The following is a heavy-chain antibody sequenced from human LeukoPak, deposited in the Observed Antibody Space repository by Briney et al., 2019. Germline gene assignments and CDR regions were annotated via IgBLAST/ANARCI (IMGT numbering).Heavy chain of an antibody. CDR3: ARDRQLDPTEDALDI. D-gene: IGHD1-1*01. CDR2: IIPIFGTA. Sequence: SVKVSCKASGGTFSSYAISWVRQAPGQGLEWMGGIIPIFGTANYAQKFQGRVTITADESTSTAYMELSSLRSEDTAVYYCARDRQLDPTEDALDIWGQGTMVTVSS. J-gene: IGHJ3*02. V-gene: IGHV1-69*01. CDR1: GGTFSSYA.